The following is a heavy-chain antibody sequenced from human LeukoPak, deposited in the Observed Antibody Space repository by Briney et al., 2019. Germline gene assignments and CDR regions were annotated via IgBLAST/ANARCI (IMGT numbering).Heavy chain of an antibody. J-gene: IGHJ4*02. CDR2: IRSKANSYAT. V-gene: IGHV3-73*01. CDR3: TRAYGDYDFH. D-gene: IGHD4-17*01. Sequence: GGSLRLSCEASGSSFSTFTMNWVRQASGKGLEWVGRIRSKANSYATAYAASVKGRFTISRDDSKNTAYLQMNSLKTEDTAVYYCTRAYGDYDFHWGQGTLVTVSS. CDR1: GSSFSTFT.